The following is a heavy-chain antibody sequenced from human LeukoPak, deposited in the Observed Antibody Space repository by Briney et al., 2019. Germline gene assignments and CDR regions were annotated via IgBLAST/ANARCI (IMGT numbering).Heavy chain of an antibody. D-gene: IGHD1-1*01. Sequence: SVTLSLTCTVSGGSINSYYWSWIRQPPGKGLEWIGYIYHSGSTDYNPSLKSRVTISVDTSQNHFSLKLSSVTAADTAVYYCARSSRGTSDYYGMDVWGQGTTVTVSS. CDR2: IYHSGST. J-gene: IGHJ6*02. V-gene: IGHV4-59*01. CDR3: ARSSRGTSDYYGMDV. CDR1: GGSINSYY.